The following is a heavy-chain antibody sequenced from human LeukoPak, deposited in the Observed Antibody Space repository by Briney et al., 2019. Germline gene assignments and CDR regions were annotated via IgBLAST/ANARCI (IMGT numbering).Heavy chain of an antibody. CDR2: INHSGST. V-gene: IGHV4-34*01. Sequence: PSETLSLTCAVYGGSFSGYYWSWIRQPPGKGLEWIGEINHSGSTNYNPSLKSRVTISVDTSKNQFSLKLSSVTAADTAVYYCARAPEGGYYYGEPFDYWGQGTLVTVSS. CDR1: GGSFSGYY. CDR3: ARAPEGGYYYGEPFDY. D-gene: IGHD3-22*01. J-gene: IGHJ4*02.